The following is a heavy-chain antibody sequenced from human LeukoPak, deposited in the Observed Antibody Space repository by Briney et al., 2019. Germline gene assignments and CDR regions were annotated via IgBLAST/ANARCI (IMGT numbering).Heavy chain of an antibody. CDR3: ARPLYDSGWDAFDF. CDR2: TDYSGST. D-gene: IGHD3-22*01. J-gene: IGHJ3*01. V-gene: IGHV4-59*08. CDR1: GGAIKNHY. Sequence: PSETLSLTCSVSGGAIKNHYWSWIRQPPGKGLEWIGYTDYSGSTKYNPSLKSRVTISVDTSKNQFSLNLRSVTAADTAVYCCARPLYDSGWDAFDFWGQGTMVTVSS.